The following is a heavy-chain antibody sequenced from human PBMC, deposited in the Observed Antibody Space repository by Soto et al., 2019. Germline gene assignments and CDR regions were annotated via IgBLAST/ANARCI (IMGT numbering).Heavy chain of an antibody. Sequence: GGSLRLSCAASGFTFSSYSMNWVRQAPGKGLEWVSYISSSSSTIYYADSVKGRFTISRDNAKNSLYLQMNSLRADDTAVYYCARIMITFGEPDAFDIWGQGTMVTVSS. CDR3: ARIMITFGEPDAFDI. J-gene: IGHJ3*02. CDR2: ISSSSSTI. CDR1: GFTFSSYS. D-gene: IGHD3-16*01. V-gene: IGHV3-48*01.